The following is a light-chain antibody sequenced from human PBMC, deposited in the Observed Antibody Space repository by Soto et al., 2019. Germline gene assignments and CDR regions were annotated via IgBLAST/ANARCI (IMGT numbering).Light chain of an antibody. V-gene: IGKV1-39*01. J-gene: IGKJ1*01. CDR3: QQSYSRT. Sequence: DIQLTQSPSSLSASVGGRVSISCRASQSISNYLNWYQQKPGKAPKVLIFAASRLQSGVPSRFSGSGSGTDFTLTISSLQPEDFATYYCQQSYSRTFGQGTKVEI. CDR1: QSISNY. CDR2: AAS.